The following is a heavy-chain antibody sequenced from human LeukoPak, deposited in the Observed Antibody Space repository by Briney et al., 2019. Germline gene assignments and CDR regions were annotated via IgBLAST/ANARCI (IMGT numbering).Heavy chain of an antibody. CDR1: GGSISSSSYY. Sequence: KPSETLSLTCTVSGGSISSSSYYWGWIRQPPGKGLEWIGSIYYSGSTYYNPSLKSRVTISVDTSKNQFSLKLSSVTAADTAVYYCARYSSSWPNWFDPWGQGTLVTVSS. J-gene: IGHJ5*02. V-gene: IGHV4-39*07. CDR2: IYYSGST. CDR3: ARYSSSWPNWFDP. D-gene: IGHD6-13*01.